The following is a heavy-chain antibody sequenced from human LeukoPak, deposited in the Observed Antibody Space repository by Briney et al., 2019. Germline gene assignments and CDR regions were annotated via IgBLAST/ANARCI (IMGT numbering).Heavy chain of an antibody. V-gene: IGHV3-30*03. CDR1: GFTFSSYG. CDR3: GRKSKNRGLGPWGYYYYYGMDV. CDR2: ISYDGSNK. D-gene: IGHD2-15*01. Sequence: GGSLRLSCAASGFTFSSYGMHWVRQAPGKGLEWVAVISYDGSNKYYADSVKGRFTISRDNSKNTLYLQMNSLRAEDTAVYYCGRKSKNRGLGPWGYYYYYGMDVWGQGTTVTVSS. J-gene: IGHJ6*02.